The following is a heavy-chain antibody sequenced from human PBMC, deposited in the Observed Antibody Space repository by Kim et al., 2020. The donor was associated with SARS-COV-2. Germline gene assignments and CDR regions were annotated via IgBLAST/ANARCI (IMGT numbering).Heavy chain of an antibody. CDR3: AGVPRVEEQWLVRYHFDY. D-gene: IGHD6-19*01. Sequence: KSRVTISVDTSKNQFSLKLSSVTAADTAMYYCAGVPRVEEQWLVRYHFDYWGQGTLVTVSS. J-gene: IGHJ4*02. V-gene: IGHV4-31*02.